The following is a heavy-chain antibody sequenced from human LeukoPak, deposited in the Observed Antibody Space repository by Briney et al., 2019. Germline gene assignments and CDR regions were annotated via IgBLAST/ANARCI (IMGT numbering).Heavy chain of an antibody. CDR2: ISSNGHT. D-gene: IGHD2/OR15-2a*01. J-gene: IGHJ5*02. CDR3: VKDNREEDWFDP. CDR1: GFTFRKYS. Sequence: GGSLRLSCSASGFTFRKYSMHWVRQGPGKGLEYVSAISSNGHTYYADSVKGRFTISRDNSKSTLHLQMSSLRPEDTAVYYCVKDNREEDWFDPWGQGTLVTVSS. V-gene: IGHV3-64D*09.